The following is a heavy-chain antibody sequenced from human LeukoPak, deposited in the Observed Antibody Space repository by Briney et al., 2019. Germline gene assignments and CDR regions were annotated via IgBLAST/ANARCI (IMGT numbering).Heavy chain of an antibody. V-gene: IGHV4-34*01. Sequence: PSETLSLTCAVYGGSFSGYYWSWIRQPPGKGLEWIGEINHSGSTNYNPSLKSRVTISVDTSKNQFSLKLSSVTAADTAVYYCARDYSSSSDRYFDLWGRGTLVTVSS. J-gene: IGHJ2*01. CDR3: ARDYSSSSDRYFDL. D-gene: IGHD6-13*01. CDR1: GGSFSGYY. CDR2: INHSGST.